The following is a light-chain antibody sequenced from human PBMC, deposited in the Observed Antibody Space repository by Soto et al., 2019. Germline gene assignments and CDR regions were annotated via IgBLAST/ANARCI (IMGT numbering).Light chain of an antibody. CDR2: AAS. CDR1: QSIHSY. J-gene: IGKJ4*01. CDR3: QQSYTPHLS. Sequence: DIQMTQSPSSLSASVGDRVTITCRASQSIHSYLNWYQQKPGKVPNLLIYAASNLQTGVPSRFIGSGSGTDFTLTISSLQPADFATFDCQQSYTPHLSFGGWTKVEIK. V-gene: IGKV1-39*01.